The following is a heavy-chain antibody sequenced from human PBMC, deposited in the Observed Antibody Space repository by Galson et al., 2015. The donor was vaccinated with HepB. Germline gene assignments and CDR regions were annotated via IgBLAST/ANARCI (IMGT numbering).Heavy chain of an antibody. CDR2: IFPGDSDT. CDR3: ARYPDFYDTTGYYWGGFDY. V-gene: IGHV5-51*01. Sequence: QSGAEVKKPGESLKISCKASGYYFANYWIAWVRQMSGKGLECMGIIFPGDSDTKYSPSFQGQVTISADRSNTTAYLQWSSLKASDTAMYYCARYPDFYDTTGYYWGGFDYWGLGTLVTVSS. J-gene: IGHJ4*02. CDR1: GYYFANYW. D-gene: IGHD3-22*01.